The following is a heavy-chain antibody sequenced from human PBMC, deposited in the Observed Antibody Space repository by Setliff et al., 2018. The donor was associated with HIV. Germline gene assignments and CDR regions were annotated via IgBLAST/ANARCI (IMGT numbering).Heavy chain of an antibody. CDR1: GGTFSSYA. CDR3: AREGVSLWFGELPSSYYMDA. CDR2: IIPIFGTS. Sequence: GASVKVSCKASGGTFSSYAISWVRQAPGQGLEWMGGIIPIFGTSNCPQKFQGRVTITADESTSTAYMELSSLRSEDTAVYYCAREGVSLWFGELPSSYYMDAWGKGTTVTVSS. V-gene: IGHV1-69*13. J-gene: IGHJ6*03. D-gene: IGHD3-10*01.